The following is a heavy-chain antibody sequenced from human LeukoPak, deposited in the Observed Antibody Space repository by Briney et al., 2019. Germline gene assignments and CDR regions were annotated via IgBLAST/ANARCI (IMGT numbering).Heavy chain of an antibody. CDR1: GYTLTELS. J-gene: IGHJ4*02. CDR3: ATWPTVVTSPHFDY. V-gene: IGHV1-24*01. Sequence: ASVKVSCKVSGYTLTELSMHWVRQAPGKGLEWMGGFDPEDGETIYAQKFQGRVTMTEDTSTGTAYMELSSLRSEDTAVYYCATWPTVVTSPHFDYWGQGTLVTVSS. CDR2: FDPEDGET. D-gene: IGHD4-23*01.